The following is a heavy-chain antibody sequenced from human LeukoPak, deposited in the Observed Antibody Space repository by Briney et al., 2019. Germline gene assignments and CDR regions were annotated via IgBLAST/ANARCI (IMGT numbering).Heavy chain of an antibody. D-gene: IGHD2-21*02. V-gene: IGHV3-33*01. J-gene: IGHJ4*02. CDR2: IWYDGSNK. Sequence: PGGSLRLSCAASGFTFSSYGMHWVRQAPGKGLEWVAVIWYDGSNKYYADSVKGRFTISRDNSKNTLYLQMNILRAEDTAVSYCASERGDGLYYFDYWGQGTLVTVSS. CDR3: ASERGDGLYYFDY. CDR1: GFTFSSYG.